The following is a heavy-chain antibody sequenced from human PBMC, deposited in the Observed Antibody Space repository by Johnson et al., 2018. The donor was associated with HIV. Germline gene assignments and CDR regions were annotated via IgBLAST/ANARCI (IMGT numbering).Heavy chain of an antibody. CDR3: AKGLGSYYEAFDI. CDR2: IKQDGSEK. J-gene: IGHJ3*02. Sequence: VQLVESGGGLVQPGGSLRLSCAASGFTFSSYWMSWVRQAPGKGLEWVANIKQDGSEKYYADSVTGRFTISRENSKNTLYLQMNSLRAEDTAVYYCAKGLGSYYEAFDIWGQGTMVTVSS. D-gene: IGHD1-26*01. CDR1: GFTFSSYW. V-gene: IGHV3-7*01.